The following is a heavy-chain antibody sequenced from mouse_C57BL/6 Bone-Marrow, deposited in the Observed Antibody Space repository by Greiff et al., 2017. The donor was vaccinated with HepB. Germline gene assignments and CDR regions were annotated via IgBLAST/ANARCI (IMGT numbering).Heavy chain of an antibody. CDR3: APLTGTGTWFAY. CDR1: GYTFTSYW. CDR2: IHPNSGST. V-gene: IGHV1-64*01. J-gene: IGHJ3*01. D-gene: IGHD4-1*01. Sequence: QVQLQQSGAELVKPGASVKLSCKASGYTFTSYWMHWVKQRPGQGLEWIGMIHPNSGSTNYNEKFKSKATLTVDKSSSTAYMQLSSLTSEDSAVYYCAPLTGTGTWFAYWGQGTLVTVSA.